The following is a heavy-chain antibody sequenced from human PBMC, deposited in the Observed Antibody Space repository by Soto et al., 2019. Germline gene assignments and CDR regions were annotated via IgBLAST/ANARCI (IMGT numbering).Heavy chain of an antibody. D-gene: IGHD3-3*02. Sequence: GESLKISCKASGYNFTTFWISWMRQVPGKGLEWMGRIDPSDSYSNYSPSFPGHIPISADKSINTAYLHFSNLKASDTAVYYCARHFPLPTDLQFYYYYYGVDVWGHGTAVTVSS. V-gene: IGHV5-10-1*01. CDR3: ARHFPLPTDLQFYYYYYGVDV. CDR2: IDPSDSYS. CDR1: GYNFTTFW. J-gene: IGHJ6*02.